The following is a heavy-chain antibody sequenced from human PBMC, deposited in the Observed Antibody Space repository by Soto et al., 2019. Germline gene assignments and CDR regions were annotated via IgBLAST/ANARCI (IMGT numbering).Heavy chain of an antibody. CDR3: AGYDSSGYYYQD. V-gene: IGHV4-34*01. CDR1: GGSFSGYY. Sequence: SETLSLTGAVYGGSFSGYYWSWIRQPPGKGLEWIGEINHSGSTNYNPSLKSRVTISVDTSKNQFSLKLSSVTAADTAVYYCAGYDSSGYYYQDLGQGTLLTVSS. CDR2: INHSGST. D-gene: IGHD3-22*01. J-gene: IGHJ1*01.